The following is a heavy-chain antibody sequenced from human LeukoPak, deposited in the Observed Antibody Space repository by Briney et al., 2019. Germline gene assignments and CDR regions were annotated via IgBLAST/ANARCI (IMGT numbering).Heavy chain of an antibody. V-gene: IGHV3-30*02. D-gene: IGHD4-17*01. Sequence: GGSLTLSCAAPGFTFGTYGMHWVRQAPGKGLEWVAVIRDDGSRTYYADSVKGRFTISRDNSKNTLYLQMNSLRAEDTAVYYCANELGTDYGDYRLCYYFYYMDVWGKGTTLSVS. CDR3: ANELGTDYGDYRLCYYFYYMDV. CDR1: GFTFGTYG. CDR2: IRDDGSRT. J-gene: IGHJ6*03.